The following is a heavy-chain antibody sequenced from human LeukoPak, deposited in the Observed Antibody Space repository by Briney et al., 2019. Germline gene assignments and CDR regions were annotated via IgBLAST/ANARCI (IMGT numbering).Heavy chain of an antibody. J-gene: IGHJ6*02. Sequence: GGSLRLSCAASGFTFSAYSMNWVRQAPGKGLEWVSSISSGSRYIYYADSVKGRFTISRDNAKDSLYLQMNSLRAEDTAVYYCARERVDYGDWSRYYHYGMDVWGQGTTVTVTS. CDR2: ISSGSRYI. CDR3: ARERVDYGDWSRYYHYGMDV. D-gene: IGHD4-17*01. V-gene: IGHV3-21*01. CDR1: GFTFSAYS.